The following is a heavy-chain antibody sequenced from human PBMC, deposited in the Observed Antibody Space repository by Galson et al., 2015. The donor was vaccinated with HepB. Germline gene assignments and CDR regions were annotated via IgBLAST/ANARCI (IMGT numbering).Heavy chain of an antibody. CDR3: ARAQEGYYDSSGYYHLDY. J-gene: IGHJ4*02. CDR1: GFTSSSYA. CDR2: ISYDGSNK. D-gene: IGHD3-22*01. V-gene: IGHV3-30-3*01. Sequence: SLRLSCAASGFTSSSYAMHWVRQAPGKGLEWVAVISYDGSNKYYADSVKGRFTISRDNSENTLYLQMNSLRAEDTAVYYCARAQEGYYDSSGYYHLDYWGQGTLVTVSS.